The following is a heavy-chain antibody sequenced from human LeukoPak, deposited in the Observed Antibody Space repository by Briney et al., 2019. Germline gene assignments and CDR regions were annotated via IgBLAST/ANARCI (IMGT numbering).Heavy chain of an antibody. Sequence: SETLSLTCAVYGGSFSGYYWSWIRQPPGKGLEWIGEINHSGSTNYNPSLKSRVTISVDTSKNQFSLKLSSVTAADTAVYYCARGLSVRRGTMVRGVKPGGNWFDPWGQGTLVTVSS. D-gene: IGHD3-10*01. CDR3: ARGLSVRRGTMVRGVKPGGNWFDP. V-gene: IGHV4-34*01. J-gene: IGHJ5*02. CDR1: GGSFSGYY. CDR2: INHSGST.